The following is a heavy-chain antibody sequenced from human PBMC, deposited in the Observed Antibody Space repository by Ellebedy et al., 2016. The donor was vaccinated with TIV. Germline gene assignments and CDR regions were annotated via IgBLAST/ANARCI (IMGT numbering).Heavy chain of an antibody. CDR1: GFTFTTYW. Sequence: PGGSLRLSCAASGFTFTTYWMTWVRQAPGKGLEWVANIKQDGSEKYYVDSVKGRFTISRDNANSLLYLQMNSLGAEDTAVYYCARGATHRRSTVITNFDCWGQGTLVTVSS. D-gene: IGHD4-23*01. J-gene: IGHJ4*02. CDR2: IKQDGSEK. CDR3: ARGATHRRSTVITNFDC. V-gene: IGHV3-7*03.